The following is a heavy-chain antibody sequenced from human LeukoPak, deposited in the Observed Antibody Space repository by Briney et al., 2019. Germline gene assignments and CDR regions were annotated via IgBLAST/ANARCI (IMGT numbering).Heavy chain of an antibody. D-gene: IGHD6-6*01. CDR2: ISGSGDNT. CDR3: AKWKYSNSGIDDY. CDR1: GFTFSSYA. V-gene: IGHV3-23*01. Sequence: GSLSLSCAASGFTFSSYAMHWVRQVPGKGLEWVSVISGSGDNTYYADSVKGRFTISRDNSKNMLYLQMNSLRAEDTAVYYCAKWKYSNSGIDDYWGQGTLVTVSS. J-gene: IGHJ4*02.